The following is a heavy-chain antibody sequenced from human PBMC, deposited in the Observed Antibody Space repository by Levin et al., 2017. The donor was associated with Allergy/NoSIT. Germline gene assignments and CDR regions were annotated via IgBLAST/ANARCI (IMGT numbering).Heavy chain of an antibody. CDR3: AKDTAEQQLVRDFDD. CDR2: ITSGGST. CDR1: GFTFSSYA. V-gene: IGHV3-23*01. Sequence: PGESLKISCAASGFTFSSYAMSWVRQAPGKGLEWVSAITSGGSTYYADSVKGRFTISRDNSKNTLYLQMSSLRAEDTAVYYCAKDTAEQQLVRDFDDWGQGTLVTVSS. J-gene: IGHJ4*02. D-gene: IGHD6-13*01.